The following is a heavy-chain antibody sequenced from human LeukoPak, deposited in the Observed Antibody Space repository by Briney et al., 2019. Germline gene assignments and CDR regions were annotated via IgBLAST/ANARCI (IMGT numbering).Heavy chain of an antibody. J-gene: IGHJ3*02. CDR2: IYPGDSDT. V-gene: IGHV5-51*01. D-gene: IGHD3-22*01. Sequence: GESLKISCKGSGYSFTSYWIGWVRQMPGKGLEWMGIIYPGDSDTRYSPSFQGQVTISADKPISTAYLQWSSLKASDTAMYYCARRLNYYDSSGSTDAFDIWGQGTMVPVSS. CDR1: GYSFTSYW. CDR3: ARRLNYYDSSGSTDAFDI.